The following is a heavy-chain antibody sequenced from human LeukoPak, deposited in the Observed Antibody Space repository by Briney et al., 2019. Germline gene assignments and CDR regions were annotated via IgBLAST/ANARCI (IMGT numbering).Heavy chain of an antibody. CDR3: ARVYVGTSTTYPCDY. CDR2: IKQDGSEK. Sequence: GGSLRLSCAASGFTFSSYWMSWVRQAPGKGLEWVANIKQDGSEKYYVDSVKGRFTISRDNAKNTLYLQMNSLRAEDTAVYYCARVYVGTSTTYPCDYWGGGTVVTVFS. J-gene: IGHJ4*02. CDR1: GFTFSSYW. V-gene: IGHV3-7*01. D-gene: IGHD3-16*01.